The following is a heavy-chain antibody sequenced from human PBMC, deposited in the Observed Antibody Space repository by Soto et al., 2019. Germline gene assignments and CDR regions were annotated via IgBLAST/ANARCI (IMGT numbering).Heavy chain of an antibody. CDR3: ARDAPPSGNSYGHPFDY. CDR1: GFTFSIYN. V-gene: IGHV3-21*01. CDR2: IRSSGDNI. Sequence: XGSLKLSCAGSGFTFSIYNMNWVRQAPGKGLEWISSIRSSGDNIYYADSVKGRFTISRDNAKNSLYLQMNSLRAEDTAVYYCARDAPPSGNSYGHPFDYWGQGTLVTVSS. J-gene: IGHJ4*02. D-gene: IGHD5-18*01.